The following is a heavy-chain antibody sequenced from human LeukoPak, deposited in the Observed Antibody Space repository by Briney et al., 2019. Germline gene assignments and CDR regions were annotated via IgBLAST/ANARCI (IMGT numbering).Heavy chain of an antibody. CDR1: GGSNSSYY. J-gene: IGHJ3*02. CDR3: ARAIAAAEAFDI. D-gene: IGHD6-13*01. CDR2: IYYSGST. V-gene: IGHV4-59*01. Sequence: SETLSLTCTVSGGSNSSYYWSWIRQPPGKGLEWIGYIYYSGSTNYNPSLKSRVTISVDTSKNQFSLKLSSVTAADTAVYYCARAIAAAEAFDIWGQGTMVTVSS.